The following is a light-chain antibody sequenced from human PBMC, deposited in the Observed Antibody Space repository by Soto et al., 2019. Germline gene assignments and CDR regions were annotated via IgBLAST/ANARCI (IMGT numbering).Light chain of an antibody. CDR2: EAS. CDR3: QQFSLYWA. CDR1: QSITNW. Sequence: DIQMTQSPATLSASVGDSVTITCRASQSITNWLAWYQLKPGKAPKLLIHEASNLHSGVSSRFTGSGSGTDFTLTITSLQPEDFATYYCQQFSLYWAFGQGTKVEIK. J-gene: IGKJ1*01. V-gene: IGKV1-5*03.